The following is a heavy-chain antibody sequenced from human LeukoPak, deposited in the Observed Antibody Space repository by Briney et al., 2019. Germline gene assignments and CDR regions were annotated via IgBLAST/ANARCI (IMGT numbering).Heavy chain of an antibody. J-gene: IGHJ5*02. CDR3: ARGRMVRGVPNWFDP. D-gene: IGHD3-10*01. CDR1: GGTFSSYA. Sequence: PTASVKVSCKASGGTFSSYAISWVRQAPGQGLEWMGGIIPIFGTAKYAQKFQGRVTITADKSTSTAYMELSSLRSEDTAVYYCARGRMVRGVPNWFDPWGQGTLVTVSS. CDR2: IIPIFGTA. V-gene: IGHV1-69*06.